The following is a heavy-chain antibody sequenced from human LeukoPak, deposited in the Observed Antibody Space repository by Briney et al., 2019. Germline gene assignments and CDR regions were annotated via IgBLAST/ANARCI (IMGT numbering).Heavy chain of an antibody. CDR1: SGSINGQC. CDR2: VEDSGPT. Sequence: SETLSLTCIVASGSINGQCWSWIRQFPGKAPEWIGSVEDSGPTRYNSSLRGRVSLSVDASQKQFSLRLSSVTAADTAMYYCARGHFGPGYYFDNWGQGALVTVAS. V-gene: IGHV4-59*11. CDR3: ARGHFGPGYYFDN. J-gene: IGHJ4*02. D-gene: IGHD3-3*01.